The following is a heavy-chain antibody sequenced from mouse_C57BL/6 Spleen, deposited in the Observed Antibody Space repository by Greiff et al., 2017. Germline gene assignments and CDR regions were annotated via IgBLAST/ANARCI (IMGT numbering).Heavy chain of an antibody. CDR2: ISGGGGNT. CDR3: ARHDYSNYFFDY. D-gene: IGHD2-5*01. CDR1: GFTFSSYT. V-gene: IGHV5-9*01. Sequence: EVHLVESGGGLVKPGGSLKLSCAASGFTFSSYTMSWVRQTPEKRLEWVATISGGGGNTYYPDSVKGRFTISRDNAKNTLYLQMSSLRSEDTALYYCARHDYSNYFFDYWGQGTTLTVSS. J-gene: IGHJ2*01.